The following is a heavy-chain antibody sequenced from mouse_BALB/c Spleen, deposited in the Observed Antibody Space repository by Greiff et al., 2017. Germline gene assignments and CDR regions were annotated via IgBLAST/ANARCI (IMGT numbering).Heavy chain of an antibody. V-gene: IGHV2-9*02. CDR3: ARDDSYAMDY. CDR2: IWAGGST. CDR1: GFSLPSYG. J-gene: IGHJ4*01. Sequence: VKLVESGPGLVAPSQSLSITCTVSGFSLPSYGVHWVRQHPGKGLEWLGVIWAGGSTNYNSALMSRLSISKDNSKSQVFLKMNSLQTDDTAMYYCARDDSYAMDYWGQGTSVTVSS.